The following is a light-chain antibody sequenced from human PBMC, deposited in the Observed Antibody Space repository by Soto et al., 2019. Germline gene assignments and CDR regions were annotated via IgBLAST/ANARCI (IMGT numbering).Light chain of an antibody. V-gene: IGKV3-11*01. Sequence: EILLTQSPATLSLSPGERATLSCRASQSVSSYLAWYQQKPGQAHRLLIYDASNRATGIPARFSGSGSGTDFTLTISSLVPEDFAVYYCQQRSNWPITFGQGTRLEIK. CDR3: QQRSNWPIT. CDR2: DAS. CDR1: QSVSSY. J-gene: IGKJ5*01.